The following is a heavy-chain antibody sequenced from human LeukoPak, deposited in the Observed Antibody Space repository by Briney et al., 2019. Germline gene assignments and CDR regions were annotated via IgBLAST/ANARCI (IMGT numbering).Heavy chain of an antibody. J-gene: IGHJ4*02. V-gene: IGHV3-21*01. D-gene: IGHD3-3*01. CDR1: RFTFSSYS. CDR2: ISSSSSYI. Sequence: PGGSLRLSCAASRFTFSSYSMNWVRQAPGKGLEWVSSISSSSSYIYYADSVKGRFTISRDNAKNSLYLQMNSLRAEDTAVYCCAKSGQSVGYDFWSGKPDYYFDYWGQGTLVSVSS. CDR3: AKSGQSVGYDFWSGKPDYYFDY.